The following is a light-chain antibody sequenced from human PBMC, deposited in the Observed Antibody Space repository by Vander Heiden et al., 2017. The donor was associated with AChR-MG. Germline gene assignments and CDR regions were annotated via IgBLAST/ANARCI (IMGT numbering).Light chain of an antibody. CDR2: DAS. Sequence: AIQMTQSPSSLSASVGVRVTITCRASQDISSALIWYQQKPGKVPKVLIYDASSLVSGVPSRFSGSGSGTEFTLTISSLQPEDFATYHCQQSSSYPLTFGGGTKVEIK. CDR3: QQSSSYPLT. CDR1: QDISSA. J-gene: IGKJ4*01. V-gene: IGKV1-13*02.